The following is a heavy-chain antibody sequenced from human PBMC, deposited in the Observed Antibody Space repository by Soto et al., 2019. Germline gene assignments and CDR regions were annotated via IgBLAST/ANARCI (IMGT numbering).Heavy chain of an antibody. CDR3: ARGDSSSSTYYYYYGMDV. Sequence: VKVSCKASGYTFTSYDINWVRQATGQGLEWMGWMNPNSGNTGYAQKFQGRVTMTRNTSISTAYMELSSLRSEDTAVYYCARGDSSSSTYYYYYGMDVWGQGTTVTVSS. D-gene: IGHD6-6*01. V-gene: IGHV1-8*01. CDR2: MNPNSGNT. CDR1: GYTFTSYD. J-gene: IGHJ6*02.